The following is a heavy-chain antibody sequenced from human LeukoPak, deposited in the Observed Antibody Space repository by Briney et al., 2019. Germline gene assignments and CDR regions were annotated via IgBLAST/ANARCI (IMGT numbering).Heavy chain of an antibody. V-gene: IGHV3-21*01. Sequence: GGSLRLSCAASGFTFSSYSMNWVRQAPGKGLEWVSSISSSSSYIYYADSVKGRFTISRDNTKNTLYLQMNSLRAEDTAVYYCASSRGGATNDYWGQGTLVTVSS. CDR3: ASSRGGATNDY. D-gene: IGHD1-26*01. CDR1: GFTFSSYS. J-gene: IGHJ4*02. CDR2: ISSSSSYI.